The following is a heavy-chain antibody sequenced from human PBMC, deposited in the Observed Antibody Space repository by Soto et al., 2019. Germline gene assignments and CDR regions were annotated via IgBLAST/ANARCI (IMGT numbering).Heavy chain of an antibody. Sequence: QITLKESGPTLVKPTQTLTLTCTFSGFSLSTGGVGVGWIRQPPGKALEWLALIYWDDDKRYSPSLKSRLTDTKDTSKHQVVLTMTNMDPVDTATYYCAHSRCGGDCLRSYSSHYYYGMDVWGQGTTVTVSS. CDR2: IYWDDDK. CDR1: GFSLSTGGVG. CDR3: AHSRCGGDCLRSYSSHYYYGMDV. V-gene: IGHV2-5*02. J-gene: IGHJ6*02. D-gene: IGHD2-21*02.